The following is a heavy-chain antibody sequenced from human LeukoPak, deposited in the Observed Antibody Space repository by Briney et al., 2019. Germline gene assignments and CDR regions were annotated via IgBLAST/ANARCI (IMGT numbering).Heavy chain of an antibody. D-gene: IGHD1-26*01. V-gene: IGHV3-21*01. Sequence: GGSLRLSCAASGFTFSSYSMNWVRQAPGKGLEWVSSISSSSSYIYYADSVMGRFTISRDNAKNSLYLQMNSLRAEDTAVYYCARDRGATAASWGQGTLVTVSS. J-gene: IGHJ4*02. CDR2: ISSSSSYI. CDR3: ARDRGATAAS. CDR1: GFTFSSYS.